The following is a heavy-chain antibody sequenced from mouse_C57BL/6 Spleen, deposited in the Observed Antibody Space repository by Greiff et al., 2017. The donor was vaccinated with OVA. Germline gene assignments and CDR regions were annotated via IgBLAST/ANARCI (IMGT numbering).Heavy chain of an antibody. CDR3: TPRIYYDYDVWYFDV. J-gene: IGHJ1*03. CDR1: GFTFSDAW. CDR2: IRNKANNHAT. D-gene: IGHD2-4*01. V-gene: IGHV6-6*01. Sequence: EVKVEESGGGLVQPGGSMKLSCAASGFTFSDAWMDWVRQSPEKGLEWVAEIRNKANNHATYYAESVKGRFTISRDDSKSSVYLQMNSLRAEDTGIYYCTPRIYYDYDVWYFDVWGTGTTVTISS.